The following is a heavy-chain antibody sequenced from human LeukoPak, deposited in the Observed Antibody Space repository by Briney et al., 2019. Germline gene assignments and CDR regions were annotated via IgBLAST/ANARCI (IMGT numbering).Heavy chain of an antibody. J-gene: IGHJ4*02. D-gene: IGHD6-13*01. V-gene: IGHV4-34*01. CDR1: GVSFSGYY. CDR3: ARDRSSSWFFDY. Sequence: SETLSLTCAVYGVSFSGYYWSWIRQPPGKGLEWIGEINHSGSTNYNPSLKSRVTISVDMSKHQFSLKLSSVTAADTAVYYCARDRSSSWFFDYWGQGTLVTVSS. CDR2: INHSGST.